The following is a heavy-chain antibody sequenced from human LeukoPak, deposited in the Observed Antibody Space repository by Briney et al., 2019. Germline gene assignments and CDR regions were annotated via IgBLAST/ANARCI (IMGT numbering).Heavy chain of an antibody. CDR1: GHSISSGYY. CDR3: ARVWAALVRRYFDS. CDR2: IYHSGTL. J-gene: IGHJ4*02. V-gene: IGHV4-38-2*02. Sequence: SETLSLTCTVSGHSISSGYYWGWIRQPPGKGLEWIGSIYHSGTLYYNPSLKSRVTISVDKSKNQFSLKLSSVTAADTAVYYCARVWAALVRRYFDSWGQGTLVTVSS. D-gene: IGHD6-6*01.